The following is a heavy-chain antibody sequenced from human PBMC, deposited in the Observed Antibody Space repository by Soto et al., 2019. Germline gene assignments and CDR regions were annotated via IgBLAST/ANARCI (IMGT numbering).Heavy chain of an antibody. D-gene: IGHD1-26*01. J-gene: IGHJ6*02. CDR1: GYTCTTSG. CDR3: ARQGSWPYYYYGLDV. Sequence: QVQLVQCGPEVKKPGASVKVSCEASGYTCTTSGISWVRQALGQGLEWMGWISTYNGDTNSAQKFQGRVTMTADTSTVTVYLELMSLKSDDTAVYYCARQGSWPYYYYGLDVWGQGTTVTVSS. V-gene: IGHV1-18*01. CDR2: ISTYNGDT.